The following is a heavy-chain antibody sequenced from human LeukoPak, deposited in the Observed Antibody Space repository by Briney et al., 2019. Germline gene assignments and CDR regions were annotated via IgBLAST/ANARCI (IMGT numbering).Heavy chain of an antibody. Sequence: ASVKVSCKASGYTFTSYGISWVRQAPGQGLEWMGWISAYNGNTNYAQKLQGRVTMTTDTSTSTAYMELSSLRSEDTAVYYCARGDVLRFLEWLPPPNGMDVWGQGTTVTVSS. D-gene: IGHD3-3*01. J-gene: IGHJ6*02. CDR3: ARGDVLRFLEWLPPPNGMDV. CDR1: GYTFTSYG. V-gene: IGHV1-18*01. CDR2: ISAYNGNT.